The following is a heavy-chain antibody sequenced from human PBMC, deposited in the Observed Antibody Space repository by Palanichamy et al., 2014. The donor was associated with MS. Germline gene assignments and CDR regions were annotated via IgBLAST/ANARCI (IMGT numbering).Heavy chain of an antibody. CDR3: ARQDGWELRH. J-gene: IGHJ4*02. V-gene: IGHV4-59*08. CDR2: IYYSGST. D-gene: IGHD1-26*01. Sequence: QVQLQGVGPGLVKPSETLSLTCTVSGASISSYYWSWIRQPPGKGLEWIGYIYYSGSTNYNPSLKSRVTISVDTSKNQFSLKLSSVTAADTAVYYCARQDGWELRHWGQGTLVTVSS. CDR1: GASISSYY.